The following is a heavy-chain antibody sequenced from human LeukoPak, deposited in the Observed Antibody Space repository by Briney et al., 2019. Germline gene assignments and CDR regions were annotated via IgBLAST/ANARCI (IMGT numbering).Heavy chain of an antibody. V-gene: IGHV5-51*01. D-gene: IGHD5-24*01. J-gene: IGHJ4*02. CDR2: IYPGDSDA. CDR1: GYSFTNYW. Sequence: GESLKISCKASGYSFTNYWIGWVRQLPGKGLEWVGIIYPGDSDARYSPSFEGQVTISADKSISTAYLQWSSLKASDTAIYYCARRDMATRTPFDYWGQGTLVTVSS. CDR3: ARRDMATRTPFDY.